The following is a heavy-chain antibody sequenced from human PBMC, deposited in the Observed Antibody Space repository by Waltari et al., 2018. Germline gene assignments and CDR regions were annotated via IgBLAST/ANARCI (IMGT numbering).Heavy chain of an antibody. D-gene: IGHD3-22*01. CDR1: GASISSRNYY. J-gene: IGHJ4*02. CDR2: IFYTGTT. Sequence: QLQLQESGPGLVKPSETLSLTCTVPGASISSRNYYWGWIRQPPGKGLEWIGTIFYTGTTYYNPSLKSRVTISVDTSKNQFSLKLSSVSAADTAVYYCARHVSNYYDTTGYPPHFDYWGQGTLVTVSS. V-gene: IGHV4-39*01. CDR3: ARHVSNYYDTTGYPPHFDY.